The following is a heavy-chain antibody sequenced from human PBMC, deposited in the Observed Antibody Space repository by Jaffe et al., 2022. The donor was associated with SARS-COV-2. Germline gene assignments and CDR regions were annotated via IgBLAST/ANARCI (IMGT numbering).Heavy chain of an antibody. Sequence: QVQLQQWGAGLLKPSETLSLTCAVYGGSFSGYYWSWIRQPPGKGLEWIGEINHSGSTNYNPSLKSRVTISVDTSKNQFSLKLSSVTAADTAVYYCARSGQAGWFPPISVFDPWGQGTLVTVSS. CDR1: GGSFSGYY. V-gene: IGHV4-34*01. CDR2: INHSGST. D-gene: IGHD6-19*01. J-gene: IGHJ5*02. CDR3: ARSGQAGWFPPISVFDP.